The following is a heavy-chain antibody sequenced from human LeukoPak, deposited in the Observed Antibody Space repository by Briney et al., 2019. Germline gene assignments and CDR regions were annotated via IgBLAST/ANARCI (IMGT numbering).Heavy chain of an antibody. CDR1: GFTFSTYA. CDR3: TTCYGGYSYGY. J-gene: IGHJ4*02. D-gene: IGHD5-18*01. V-gene: IGHV3-15*01. CDR2: IKSKTDGGTT. Sequence: PGGSLRLSCAASGFTFSTYAMSWVRQAPGKGLEWVGRIKSKTDGGTTDYAAPVKGRFTISRDDSKNTLYLQMNSLKTEDTAVYYCTTCYGGYSYGYWGQGTLVTVSS.